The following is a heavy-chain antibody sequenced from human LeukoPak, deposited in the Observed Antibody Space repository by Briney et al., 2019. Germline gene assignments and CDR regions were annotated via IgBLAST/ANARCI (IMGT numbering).Heavy chain of an antibody. CDR3: AKDFDY. CDR2: IHYSGIT. V-gene: IGHV4-39*07. CDR1: GVSISSNSYY. J-gene: IGHJ4*02. Sequence: PSETLSLTCSVSGVSISSNSYYWGWIRQPPGKGLEWIGSIHYSGITYYYPSLKSRVTISLDTSKNQFSLKLNSVTAADTAVYYCAKDFDYWGQGTLVTVSS.